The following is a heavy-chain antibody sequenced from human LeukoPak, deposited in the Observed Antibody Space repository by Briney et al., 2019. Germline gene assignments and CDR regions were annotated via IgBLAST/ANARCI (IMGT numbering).Heavy chain of an antibody. CDR3: ARAKRGTPVPISYYYYAMDV. Sequence: GRSLRLSCAASGFTFSPYAMNWVRQAPGKGLEWVSGISGNGGSTHYADSVKGRFTISRDNSDNTLYLQMDSLRVDDTAVYFCARAKRGTPVPISYYYYAMDVWGQGTTVSVSS. D-gene: IGHD6-19*01. CDR2: ISGNGGST. CDR1: GFTFSPYA. J-gene: IGHJ6*02. V-gene: IGHV3-23*01.